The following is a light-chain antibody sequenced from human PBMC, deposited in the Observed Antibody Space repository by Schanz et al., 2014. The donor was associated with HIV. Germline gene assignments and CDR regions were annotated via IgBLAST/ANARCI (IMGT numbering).Light chain of an antibody. V-gene: IGLV2-14*01. J-gene: IGLJ3*02. CDR1: SSDVGGYNY. CDR2: DVN. CDR3: SSYAGSYWV. Sequence: QSALTQPASVSGSPGQSITISCTGTSSDVGGYNYVSWYQQHPGKPPKLMIYDVNNRPSGVSNRFSGSKSGNTASLTVSGLQAEDEADYYCSSYAGSYWVFGGGTKLTVL.